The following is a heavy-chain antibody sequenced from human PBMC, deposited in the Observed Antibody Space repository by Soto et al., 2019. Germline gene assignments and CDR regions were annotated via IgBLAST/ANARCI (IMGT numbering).Heavy chain of an antibody. Sequence: EVQLEESGGGLVQPGGSLRLSCAASGFTFNTDEMNWVRQAPGKGLEWISYISSSSITIYYADSVKGRFTISRDNAKNSLYLQMNSLRVEDTGVYYCARGTGLRFFGYWGQGTLVTVSS. CDR3: ARGTGLRFFGY. CDR1: GFTFNTDE. D-gene: IGHD3-3*01. J-gene: IGHJ4*02. CDR2: ISSSSITI. V-gene: IGHV3-48*03.